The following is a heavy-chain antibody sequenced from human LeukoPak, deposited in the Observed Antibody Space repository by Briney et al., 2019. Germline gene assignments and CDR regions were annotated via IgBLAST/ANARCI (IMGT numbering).Heavy chain of an antibody. CDR3: ARVSLVRGAPDYYFDY. D-gene: IGHD3-10*01. CDR1: GGSISSYY. Sequence: SETLSLTCTVSGGSISSYYWGWIRQPPGKGLEWIGSIYYSGSTYYNPSLKSRVTMSVDTSKNQFSLKLSSVTAADTAVYYCARVSLVRGAPDYYFDYWGQGTLVTVSS. J-gene: IGHJ4*02. CDR2: IYYSGST. V-gene: IGHV4-39*07.